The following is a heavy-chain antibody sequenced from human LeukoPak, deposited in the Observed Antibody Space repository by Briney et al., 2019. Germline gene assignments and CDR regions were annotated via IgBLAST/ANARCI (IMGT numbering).Heavy chain of an antibody. J-gene: IGHJ3*02. D-gene: IGHD3-22*01. CDR1: GYSFTSYW. CDR3: ARPDVSRLEDAFDI. CDR2: IYPGDSDT. Sequence: GESLKISCKGSGYSFTSYWIGWVRQMPGKGLEWMGIIYPGDSDTRYSPSFQGQVTISADKSISTAYLQWSSLKASDTAMYYCARPDVSRLEDAFDIWAKGQWSPSLQ. V-gene: IGHV5-51*01.